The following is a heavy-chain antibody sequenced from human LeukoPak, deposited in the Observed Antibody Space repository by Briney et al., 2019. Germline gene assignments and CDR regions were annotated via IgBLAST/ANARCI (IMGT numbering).Heavy chain of an antibody. D-gene: IGHD3-22*01. Sequence: PGGSLRLSCAASGFTFSSYGMHWVRQAPGKGLEWVAVISYDGSNKYYADSVKGRFTISRDNSKNTLYLQMNSLRAEDTAVYYCAKDMGVVVSTPNYWGQGTLVTVSS. V-gene: IGHV3-30*18. CDR2: ISYDGSNK. CDR3: AKDMGVVVSTPNY. J-gene: IGHJ4*02. CDR1: GFTFSSYG.